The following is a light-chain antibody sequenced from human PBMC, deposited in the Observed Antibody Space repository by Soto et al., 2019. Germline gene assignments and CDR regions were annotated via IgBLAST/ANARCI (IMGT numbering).Light chain of an antibody. CDR3: SSYAGSNIFV. CDR1: SSDVGDYNY. Sequence: SALTQPPSASGSPGQSVTISCTGTSSDVGDYNYVSWYQQHPGKAPKLMIYEVSKRPSGVPDRFSGSKSGNTASLTVSGLQAEDEADYYCSSYAGSNIFVFGGGTKLTVL. CDR2: EVS. J-gene: IGLJ7*01. V-gene: IGLV2-8*01.